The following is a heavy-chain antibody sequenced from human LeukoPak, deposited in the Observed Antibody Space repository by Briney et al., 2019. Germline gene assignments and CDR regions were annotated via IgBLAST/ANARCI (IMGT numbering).Heavy chain of an antibody. D-gene: IGHD3-3*01. Sequence: GGSLRLSCAAPGFTFSSYGMNWVRQAPGKGLEWVSSISSSSSYIYYADSVKGRFTISRDNAKNSLYLQMNSLRAEDTAVYYCASWEWFLSHYWGQGTLVTVSS. CDR3: ASWEWFLSHY. J-gene: IGHJ4*02. CDR2: ISSSSSYI. CDR1: GFTFSSYG. V-gene: IGHV3-21*01.